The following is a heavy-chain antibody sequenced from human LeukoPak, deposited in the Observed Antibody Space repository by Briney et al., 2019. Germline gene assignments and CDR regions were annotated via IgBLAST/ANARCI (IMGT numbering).Heavy chain of an antibody. CDR3: ARVNGPPYYDFWSGYYSGYFDL. CDR1: GGSISSYY. J-gene: IGHJ2*01. Sequence: PSETLSLTCNVSGGSISSYYWSWIRQPPGKGLEWIGYIYYSGSTNYNPSLKSRVTISVDTSKNQFSLKLSSVTAADTAVYYCARVNGPPYYDFWSGYYSGYFDLWGRGTLVTVSS. D-gene: IGHD3-3*01. CDR2: IYYSGST. V-gene: IGHV4-59*01.